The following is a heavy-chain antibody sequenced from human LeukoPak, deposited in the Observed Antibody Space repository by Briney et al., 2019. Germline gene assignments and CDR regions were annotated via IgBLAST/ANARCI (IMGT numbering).Heavy chain of an antibody. Sequence: PSETLSLTCAVYGGSFSGYYWSWIRQPPGKGLEWIGEINHSGSTNYNPSLKSRVTISVDTSKNQFSLKLSSVTAADTAVYYCARDLYSGSYGYYYYYMDVWGKGTTVTISS. CDR1: GGSFSGYY. V-gene: IGHV4-34*01. CDR2: INHSGST. D-gene: IGHD1-26*01. J-gene: IGHJ6*03. CDR3: ARDLYSGSYGYYYYYMDV.